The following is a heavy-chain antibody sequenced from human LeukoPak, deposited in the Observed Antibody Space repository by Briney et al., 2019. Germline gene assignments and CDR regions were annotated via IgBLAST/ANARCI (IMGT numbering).Heavy chain of an antibody. CDR3: ARGGGNYDFWSGYYAYAFDI. Sequence: SETLSLTCAVYGGSFSGYYWSWIRQPPGKGLEWIGEINHSGSTNYNPSLKSRVTISVDTPKNQFSLKLSSVTAADTAVYYCARGGGNYDFWSGYYAYAFDIWGQGTMVTVSS. D-gene: IGHD3-3*01. CDR2: INHSGST. V-gene: IGHV4-34*01. J-gene: IGHJ3*02. CDR1: GGSFSGYY.